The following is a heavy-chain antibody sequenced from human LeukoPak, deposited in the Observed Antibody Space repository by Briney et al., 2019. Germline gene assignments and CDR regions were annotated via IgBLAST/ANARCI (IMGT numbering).Heavy chain of an antibody. CDR2: INPNSGGT. Sequence: ASVKVSCKASGYTFIGYYMHWVRQAPGQGIEWMGWINPNSGGTNYAQKFQGRVTMTRDTSISTAYMVLSRLRSDDTAVYYCARDRTRTGYSSGWYHDYWGQGTLVTVSS. V-gene: IGHV1-2*02. J-gene: IGHJ4*02. CDR1: GYTFIGYY. CDR3: ARDRTRTGYSSGWYHDY. D-gene: IGHD6-19*01.